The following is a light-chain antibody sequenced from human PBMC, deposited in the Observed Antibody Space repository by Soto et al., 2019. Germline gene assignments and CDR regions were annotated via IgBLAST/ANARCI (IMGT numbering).Light chain of an antibody. J-gene: IGLJ2*01. CDR2: EVS. CDR1: SSDVGSFDL. V-gene: IGLV2-23*02. Sequence: QSVLTQPASVSGSPGQSITISCTGTSSDVGSFDLVSWYEQHPGKAPKLVIYEVSKRPSGVSNRFSGSKSGNTASLTISGLQAEDEADYYCCSYSSTSHVVFGGGTKLTVL. CDR3: CSYSSTSHVV.